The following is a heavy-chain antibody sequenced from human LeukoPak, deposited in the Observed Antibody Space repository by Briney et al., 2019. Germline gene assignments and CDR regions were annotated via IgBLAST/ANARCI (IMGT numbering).Heavy chain of an antibody. CDR1: GFAFADYA. CDR2: IHADGGRT. Sequence: GGSLRLSCAASGFAFADYAIHWVRQIPGKGLECVAHIHADGGRTFYADSVKGRFTVFRDNAKNSLFLQMDSLTSDDTAFYYCSRGGFHHGLDVRGQGATVIISS. J-gene: IGHJ6*02. CDR3: SRGGFHHGLDV. V-gene: IGHV3-43*02. D-gene: IGHD2/OR15-2a*01.